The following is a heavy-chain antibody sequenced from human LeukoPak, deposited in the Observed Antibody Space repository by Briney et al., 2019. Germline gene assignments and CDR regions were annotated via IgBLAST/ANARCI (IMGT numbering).Heavy chain of an antibody. CDR2: IYSGGST. Sequence: GGSLRLSCAASGFTVSSNYMSWVRQAPGKGLEWVSVIYSGGSTYYADSVKGRFTISRDNSKNTLYLQMNSLRAEDTAVYYCARDRGSGYYLHGAFDIWGEATMVTVSS. J-gene: IGHJ3*02. CDR3: ARDRGSGYYLHGAFDI. CDR1: GFTVSSNY. V-gene: IGHV3-66*01. D-gene: IGHD3-22*01.